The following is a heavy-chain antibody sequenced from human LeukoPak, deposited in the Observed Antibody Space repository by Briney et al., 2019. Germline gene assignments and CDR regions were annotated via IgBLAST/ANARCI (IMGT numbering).Heavy chain of an antibody. CDR1: GGTFSSYA. D-gene: IGHD1-7*01. CDR3: ARDPSTGTTRGPNFYYYYMDV. CDR2: IIPIFGTA. V-gene: IGHV1-69*13. J-gene: IGHJ6*03. Sequence: ASVKVSCKASGGTFSSYAISWVRQAPGQGLEWMGGIIPIFGTANYAQKFQGRVTITADESTSTAYMELSSLRSEDTAVYYCARDPSTGTTRGPNFYYYYMDVWGKGTTVTVSS.